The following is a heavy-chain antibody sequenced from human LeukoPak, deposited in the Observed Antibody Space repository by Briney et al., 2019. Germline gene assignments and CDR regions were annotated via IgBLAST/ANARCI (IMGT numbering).Heavy chain of an antibody. V-gene: IGHV1-24*01. CDR3: VTGRLAGGFDI. J-gene: IGHJ6*02. CDR1: GYIVTELP. CDR2: FDPDEVET. Sequence: GASVKVSCKVSGYIVTELPLHWVRQAPGKGLEWMGGFDPDEVETTYAQKFQGRVTMTEDTSTDTAYMELSSLRSDDTGVYFCVTGRLAGGFDIWGQGTTVIVSS.